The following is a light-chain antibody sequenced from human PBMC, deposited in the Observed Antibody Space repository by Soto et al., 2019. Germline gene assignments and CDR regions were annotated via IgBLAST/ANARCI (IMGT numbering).Light chain of an antibody. CDR1: QDISNY. CDR3: QQYDNLPSIT. V-gene: IGKV1-33*01. CDR2: DAS. Sequence: DIQMTQSPSSLSTSAGDRVTITCQASQDISNYLNWYQQKPGKAPKLLIYDASNLETGVPSRFSGRGSGTDFTFTISSLQPEDIATYYCQQYDNLPSITFGQGTRLDFK. J-gene: IGKJ5*01.